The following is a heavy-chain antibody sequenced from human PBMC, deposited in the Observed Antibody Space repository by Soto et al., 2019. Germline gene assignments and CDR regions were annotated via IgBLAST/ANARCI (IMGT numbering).Heavy chain of an antibody. V-gene: IGHV1-18*01. D-gene: IGHD6-13*01. CDR2: ISGYNNNK. J-gene: IGHJ4*02. Sequence: QIQLVQSGTEVREPGASVKVSCQASGYTFTSYGIIWVRQAPGQGLELMGWISGYNNNKNYAQKYQARVTMTTDTSTRTAYMELRSLRSDDTAVYYCARGGAIAPAEGDYWGQGTLVTVSS. CDR1: GYTFTSYG. CDR3: ARGGAIAPAEGDY.